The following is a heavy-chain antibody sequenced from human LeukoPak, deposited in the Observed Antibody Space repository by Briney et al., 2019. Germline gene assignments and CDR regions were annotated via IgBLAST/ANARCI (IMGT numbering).Heavy chain of an antibody. D-gene: IGHD5-12*01. CDR2: IYYSGST. V-gene: IGHV4-59*01. Sequence: PSETLSLTCTVSGGSISSYYWSWIRQPPGKGLEWIGYIYYSGSTNYNPSLKSRVTISVDTSKNQFSLKLSSVTAADTAVYYCARSNTRGVASSFDPWGQGTLVTLSS. CDR1: GGSISSYY. CDR3: ARSNTRGVASSFDP. J-gene: IGHJ5*02.